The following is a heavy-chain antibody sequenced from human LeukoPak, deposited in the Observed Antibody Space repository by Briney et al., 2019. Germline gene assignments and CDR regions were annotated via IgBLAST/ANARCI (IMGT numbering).Heavy chain of an antibody. V-gene: IGHV3-23*01. CDR3: AKVAVWLDSCSGGSCLDAFDI. D-gene: IGHD2-15*01. CDR2: ISGSGGST. CDR1: GFTCCSYS. Sequence: GGSLRRSCSASGFTCCSYSMNWLRPAPGLGREWCSAISGSGGSTYYAHSVKGRFTISRDNSKNTLYLQMNSLRAEDTAIYYCAKVAVWLDSCSGGSCLDAFDIWGQGTMVTVSS. J-gene: IGHJ3*02.